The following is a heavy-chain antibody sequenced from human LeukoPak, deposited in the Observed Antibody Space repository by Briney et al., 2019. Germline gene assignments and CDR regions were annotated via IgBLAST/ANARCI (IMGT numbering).Heavy chain of an antibody. Sequence: SETLSLTCAVYGGSFSGYYWRWIRQPPGKGLEWIGEINHSGSTNYNPSLKSRVTISVDTSKNQFSLKLSSVTAADTAVYYCARRPPRDRYYDSSGSLDYWGQGTLVTVSS. D-gene: IGHD3-22*01. CDR3: ARRPPRDRYYDSSGSLDY. CDR1: GGSFSGYY. V-gene: IGHV4-34*01. J-gene: IGHJ4*02. CDR2: INHSGST.